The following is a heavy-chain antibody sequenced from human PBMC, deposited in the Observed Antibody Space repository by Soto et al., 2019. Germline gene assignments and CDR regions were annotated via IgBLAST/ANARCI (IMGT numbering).Heavy chain of an antibody. CDR1: GFTFSSYG. D-gene: IGHD6-13*01. CDR3: AKEEMAYRRSSPFDY. V-gene: IGHV3-30*18. Sequence: QVQLVESGGGVVQPGRSLRLSCAASGFTFSSYGMHWVRQAPGKGLEWVAVISYDGSNKYYADSVKGRFTISRDNSKNTLYLQMNSLRAEDTDVYYCAKEEMAYRRSSPFDYWGQGTLVTVSS. J-gene: IGHJ4*02. CDR2: ISYDGSNK.